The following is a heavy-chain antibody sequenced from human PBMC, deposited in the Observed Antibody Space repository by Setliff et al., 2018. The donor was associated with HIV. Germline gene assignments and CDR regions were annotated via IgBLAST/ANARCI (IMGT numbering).Heavy chain of an antibody. Sequence: SVKVSYKASGNSFHSYAFSWVRQAPGQGLEWMGGIIPLFGSANYAQKFQGRVTITADESTSTAYMELSSLRSEDTAVYYCARIPNHSSGFDYWGQGTPVTVSS. V-gene: IGHV1-69*13. D-gene: IGHD3-22*01. CDR2: IIPLFGSA. CDR3: ARIPNHSSGFDY. CDR1: GNSFHSYA. J-gene: IGHJ4*02.